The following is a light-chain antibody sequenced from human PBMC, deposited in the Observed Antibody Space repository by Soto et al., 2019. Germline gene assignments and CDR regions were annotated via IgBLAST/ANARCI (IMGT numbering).Light chain of an antibody. CDR1: TGTVTSDYF. CDR2: STS. Sequence: QAAVSQEPSLTVSPGGAVTLTCASSTGTVTSDYFPNWSQQKPGQAPRLLIYSTSNRHSWTPARFSGSLLGGKAALTLSGVQPEDEADYYCLLYYGGAWVFGGGTKLTVL. J-gene: IGLJ3*02. V-gene: IGLV7-43*01. CDR3: LLYYGGAWV.